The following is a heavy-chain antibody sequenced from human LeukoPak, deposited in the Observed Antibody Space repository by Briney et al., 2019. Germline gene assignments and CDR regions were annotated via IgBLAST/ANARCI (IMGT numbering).Heavy chain of an antibody. CDR1: GYTFTGYY. CDR3: ARRRIAAAALDY. CDR2: INPNSGGT. J-gene: IGHJ4*02. V-gene: IGHV1-2*06. Sequence: ASVKVSCKASGYTFTGYYMHWVRQAPGQGLEWMGRINPNSGGTNYAQKFQGRVTITRNTSISTAYMELSSLRSEDTAVYYCARRRIAAAALDYWGQGTLVTVSS. D-gene: IGHD6-13*01.